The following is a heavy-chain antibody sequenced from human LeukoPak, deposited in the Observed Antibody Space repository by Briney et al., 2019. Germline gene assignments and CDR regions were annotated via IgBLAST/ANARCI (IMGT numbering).Heavy chain of an antibody. D-gene: IGHD2-15*01. CDR2: IYYSGST. J-gene: IGHJ4*02. CDR1: GGSISSGDYY. Sequence: SETLSLTCSVSGGSISSGDYYWSWIRQPPGKGLEWIGYIYYSGSTYYNPSLKSRVTISVDTSKNQFSLKLSSVTAADTAVYYCARTICGGSCYFDYWGQGTLVTVSS. CDR3: ARTICGGSCYFDY. V-gene: IGHV4-30-4*01.